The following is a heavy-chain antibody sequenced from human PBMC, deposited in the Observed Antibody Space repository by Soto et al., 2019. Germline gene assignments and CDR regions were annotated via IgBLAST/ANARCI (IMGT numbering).Heavy chain of an antibody. CDR2: MSYDGTKE. Sequence: WGSLRLSCAASGFAFSTYGIHWGGQAPGKGLEWVAAMSYDGTKEYYVDSVKGRFTISRDNSRNTLFLQLNSLRAEDTAVYYCAKEYGSTWIDHWGQGTLVTVSS. CDR1: GFAFSTYG. J-gene: IGHJ4*02. V-gene: IGHV3-30*18. CDR3: AKEYGSTWIDH. D-gene: IGHD6-13*01.